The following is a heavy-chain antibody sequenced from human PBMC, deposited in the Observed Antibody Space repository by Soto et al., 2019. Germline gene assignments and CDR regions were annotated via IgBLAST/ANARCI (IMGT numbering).Heavy chain of an antibody. V-gene: IGHV1-8*01. Sequence: QVQLVQSGAEVKKPGASVKVSCKASGYTFTSYDINWVRQATGQGLEWMGWMNPNSGNTAYAQKFRGKVTTHRKPPQSPSSLGVSRPGSGDQGVFYCAEEPPGGGGNWFDPWGQGTLVTVSS. J-gene: IGHJ5*02. D-gene: IGHD1-26*01. CDR3: AEEPPGGGGNWFDP. CDR2: MNPNSGNT. CDR1: GYTFTSYD.